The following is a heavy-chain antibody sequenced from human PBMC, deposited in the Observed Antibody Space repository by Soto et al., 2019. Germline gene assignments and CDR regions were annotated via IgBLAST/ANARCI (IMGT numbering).Heavy chain of an antibody. CDR1: GFTFSSYG. J-gene: IGHJ4*02. CDR2: ISYDGSNK. CDR3: AKAKGYYGSGIWLFDY. Sequence: QVQLVESGGGVVQPGRSLRLSCAASGFTFSSYGMHWVRQAPGKGLEWVAVISYDGSNKYYVDSVKGRFTISRDNSKNTLYLQMNSLRAEDTAVYYCAKAKGYYGSGIWLFDYWGQGTLVTVSS. D-gene: IGHD3-10*01. V-gene: IGHV3-30*18.